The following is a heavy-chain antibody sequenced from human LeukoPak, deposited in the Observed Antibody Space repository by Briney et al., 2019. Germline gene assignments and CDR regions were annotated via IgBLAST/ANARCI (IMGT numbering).Heavy chain of an antibody. D-gene: IGHD3-22*01. Sequence: ASVKVSCKVSGYTLTELSMHWERQAPGKGLEWMGGFDPEDGETIYAQKFQGRVTMTEDTSTDTAYMELSSLRSEDTAVYYCATLPPLGYDAFDIWGQGTMVTVSS. CDR3: ATLPPLGYDAFDI. V-gene: IGHV1-24*01. J-gene: IGHJ3*02. CDR2: FDPEDGET. CDR1: GYTLTELS.